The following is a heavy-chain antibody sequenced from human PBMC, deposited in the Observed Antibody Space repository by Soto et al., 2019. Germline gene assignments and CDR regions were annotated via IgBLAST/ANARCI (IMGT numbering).Heavy chain of an antibody. V-gene: IGHV1-69*13. CDR1: GGTFSSYA. Sequence: GASVKVSCKASGGTFSSYAISWVLQAPGQGLEWMGWIIPIFGTANYAQKFQGRVTITADESTSTAYMELSSLRAEDTAVYYCARYGSGNPYRATNDCWGQGTLVTVSS. D-gene: IGHD3-10*01. J-gene: IGHJ4*02. CDR2: IIPIFGTA. CDR3: ARYGSGNPYRATNDC.